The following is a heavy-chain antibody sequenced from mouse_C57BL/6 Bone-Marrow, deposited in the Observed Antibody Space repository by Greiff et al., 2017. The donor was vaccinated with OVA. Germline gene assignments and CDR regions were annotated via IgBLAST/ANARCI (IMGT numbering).Heavy chain of an antibody. V-gene: IGHV5-9*01. CDR2: ISGGGGNT. CDR1: GFTFSSYT. Sequence: EVHLVESGGGLVKPGGSLKLSCAASGFTFSSYTMSWVRQTPEKRLEWVATISGGGGNTYYPDSVKGRFTISRDNAKNTLYLQMSSLRSEDTALYYCARWDGYYLYAMDYWGQGTSVTVSS. D-gene: IGHD2-3*01. CDR3: ARWDGYYLYAMDY. J-gene: IGHJ4*01.